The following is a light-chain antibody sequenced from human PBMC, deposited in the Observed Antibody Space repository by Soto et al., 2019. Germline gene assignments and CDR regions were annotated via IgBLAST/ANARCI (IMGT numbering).Light chain of an antibody. CDR1: QSVSSSY. CDR2: VSS. CDR3: QQYGSSPRT. V-gene: IGKV3-20*01. J-gene: IGKJ2*01. Sequence: EIVLTQSPGTLSLSPGERATLSCRASQSVSSSYLAWYQQKPGQAPRLLIYVSSSRATGIPDRFGGSGSGTDFTLTISRLEPEDFAVYYCQQYGSSPRTFGQGTKLEIK.